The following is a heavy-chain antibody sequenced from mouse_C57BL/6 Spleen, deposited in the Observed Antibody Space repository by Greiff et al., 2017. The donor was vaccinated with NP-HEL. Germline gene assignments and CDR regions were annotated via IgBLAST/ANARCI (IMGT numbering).Heavy chain of an antibody. D-gene: IGHD1-1*01. Sequence: EVHLVESGGDLVKPGGSLKLSCAASGFTFSSYGMSRVRQTPDKRLEWVATISSGGSYTYYPDSVKGRFTISRDNAKNTLYLQMSSLKSEDTAMYYCARLITTVVAHWYFDVWGTGTTVTVSS. J-gene: IGHJ1*03. CDR2: ISSGGSYT. CDR1: GFTFSSYG. V-gene: IGHV5-6*01. CDR3: ARLITTVVAHWYFDV.